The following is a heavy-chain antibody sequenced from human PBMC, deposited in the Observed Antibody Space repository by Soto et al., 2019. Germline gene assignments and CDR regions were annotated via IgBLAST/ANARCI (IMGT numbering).Heavy chain of an antibody. CDR2: ISGSGGTT. J-gene: IGHJ4*02. D-gene: IGHD2-2*01. Sequence: EVQLLASGGGLVQPGGSLRLSCAASGFTFRNYAMSWARQAPGKGLEWVSAISGSGGTTHYADSVKGRFTISRDNSKNTLYLQMNSLRVEYTAVYYCAKDCSSTSCYAFDDWGQGSLVTVSS. CDR3: AKDCSSTSCYAFDD. CDR1: GFTFRNYA. V-gene: IGHV3-23*01.